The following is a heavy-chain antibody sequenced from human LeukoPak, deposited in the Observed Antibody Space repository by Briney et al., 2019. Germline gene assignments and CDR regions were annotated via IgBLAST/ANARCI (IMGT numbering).Heavy chain of an antibody. J-gene: IGHJ4*02. Sequence: LGGPWRFSCTAFGFIFSRNNMNWVRKAPGKGLEWVSYISSSGTTIYYADSVKGRFTISRDNAKNSLYLQMNSLRDEDTAVYYCACARTGGAYLDYWGLGTLVTVSS. CDR3: ACARTGGAYLDY. V-gene: IGHV3-48*02. D-gene: IGHD1-1*01. CDR2: ISSSGTTI. CDR1: GFIFSRNN.